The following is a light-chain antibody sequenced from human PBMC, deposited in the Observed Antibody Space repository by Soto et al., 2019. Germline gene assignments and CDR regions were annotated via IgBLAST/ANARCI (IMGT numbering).Light chain of an antibody. CDR3: TSYTSSGTYV. Sequence: LTQPASVSGSPGQSITISCTGTSSDVGGYNYVSWHQQHPGKAPKLTIYDVSSRPSGVSNRFSASKSGNTASLTISGLQAEDEADYYCTSYTSSGTYVFGIGTKVTVL. J-gene: IGLJ1*01. V-gene: IGLV2-14*01. CDR1: SSDVGGYNY. CDR2: DVS.